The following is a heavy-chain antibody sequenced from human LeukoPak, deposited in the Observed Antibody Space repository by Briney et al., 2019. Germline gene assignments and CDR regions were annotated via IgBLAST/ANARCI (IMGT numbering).Heavy chain of an antibody. J-gene: IGHJ6*03. CDR3: ARERVPAAMPHYYYYYYMDV. Sequence: PSETLSLTCAVYGGSFSGYYWSWIRQPPGEGLEWIGEINHSGSTNYNPSLKSRVTISVDTSKNQFSLKLSSVTAADTAVYYCARERVPAAMPHYYYYYYMDVWGKGTTVTISS. D-gene: IGHD2-2*01. CDR1: GGSFSGYY. V-gene: IGHV4-34*01. CDR2: INHSGST.